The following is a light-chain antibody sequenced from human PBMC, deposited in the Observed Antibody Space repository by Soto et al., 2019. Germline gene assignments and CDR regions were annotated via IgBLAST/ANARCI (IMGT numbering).Light chain of an antibody. CDR3: QQYNTDPRT. CDR1: QSISTW. CDR2: KAS. V-gene: IGKV1-5*03. J-gene: IGKJ4*01. Sequence: DIQMTQSPSTLSASVGDRVTITCRASQSISTWLAWYQQKPGKAPKLLIYKASSLESGVPSRFSGSGSGTEFTLTICLLQPDDFATYYCQQYNTDPRTFGGGTTVEIK.